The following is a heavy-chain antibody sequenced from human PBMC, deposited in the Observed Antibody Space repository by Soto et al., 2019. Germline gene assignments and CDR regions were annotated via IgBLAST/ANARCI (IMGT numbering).Heavy chain of an antibody. V-gene: IGHV3-21*02. J-gene: IGHJ4*02. Sequence: EVQLVESGGGLVKPGGSLRLSCAASGFTFTNHNMNWVRQAPGKGLEWVSSISSSSSFRNYADSVKGRFSISRDNEKNLVYLQMDSLRAEDTAVYYCARDPPLSVLVVVATDDFWGQGTLFTVSS. D-gene: IGHD2-21*01. CDR2: ISSSSSFR. CDR1: GFTFTNHN. CDR3: ARDPPLSVLVVVATDDF.